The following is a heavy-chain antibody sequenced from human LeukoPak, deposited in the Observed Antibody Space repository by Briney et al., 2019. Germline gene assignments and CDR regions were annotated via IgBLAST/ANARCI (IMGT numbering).Heavy chain of an antibody. CDR3: VTDYGGSSGAFDI. Sequence: GESLRLSCTGSGFTLISYAMNWVRRAPGQGLEWVSSISSSSSDIYYTDSVKGRFTISRDNAKNSLYLQMNSLRAEDTAVYYCVTDYGGSSGAFDIWGHGTMVTVSS. V-gene: IGHV3-21*01. CDR2: ISSSSSDI. D-gene: IGHD4-23*01. CDR1: GFTLISYA. J-gene: IGHJ3*02.